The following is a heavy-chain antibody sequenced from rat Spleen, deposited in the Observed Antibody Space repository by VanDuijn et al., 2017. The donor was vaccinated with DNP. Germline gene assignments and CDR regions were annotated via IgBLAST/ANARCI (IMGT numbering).Heavy chain of an antibody. J-gene: IGHJ3*01. V-gene: IGHV5-31*01. CDR2: ITSCGGST. Sequence: EVQLVESGGDLVQPGRSLKLSCVASGFTFNNYWMTWIRQVPGRELEWIASITSCGGSTFYSDSVKGRFTISRNNAENTLHLQMNSLRSEDTATYSCTTMGVAYWGQCTLVTVSS. D-gene: IGHD1-12*02. CDR3: TTMGVAY. CDR1: GFTFNNYW.